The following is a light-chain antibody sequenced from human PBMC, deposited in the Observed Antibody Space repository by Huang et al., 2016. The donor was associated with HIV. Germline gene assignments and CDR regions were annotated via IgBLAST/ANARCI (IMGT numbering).Light chain of an antibody. CDR1: QSVSSN. V-gene: IGKV3D-15*01. CDR3: QQYNDWLYT. J-gene: IGKJ2*01. Sequence: EIVMTQSPAILSVSPGESATLSCRASQSVSSNFAWYQQKPGQAPRLLIYGASIGATGIPARFIGSGSGTEFTLTISSLQSEDFAVYYCQQYNDWLYTFGRGTKLEIK. CDR2: GAS.